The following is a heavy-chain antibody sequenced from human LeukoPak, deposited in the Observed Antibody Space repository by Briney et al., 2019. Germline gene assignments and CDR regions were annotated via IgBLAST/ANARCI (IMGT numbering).Heavy chain of an antibody. V-gene: IGHV3-7*01. D-gene: IGHD2-15*01. CDR2: INPAGSET. CDR1: GFSFSAYW. J-gene: IGHJ4*02. Sequence: GGSLRLSCAASGFSFSAYWMTWVRQAPGTGLEWVANINPAGSETYHVDPVKGRFSISRDNAKNLVYLQMNSLRAEDTAVYHCARFGYVAAVDVWGQGTPVTVSS. CDR3: ARFGYVAAVDV.